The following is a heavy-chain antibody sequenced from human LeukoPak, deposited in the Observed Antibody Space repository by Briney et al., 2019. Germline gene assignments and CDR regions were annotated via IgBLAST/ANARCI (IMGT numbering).Heavy chain of an antibody. V-gene: IGHV3-23*01. J-gene: IGHJ4*02. CDR2: ISGSGGST. CDR3: AKQDGTMIVVVTAYFDY. CDR1: GFTFSSYA. Sequence: GGSLRLSCAASGFTFSSYAMSWVRQAPGKGLEWVSAISGSGGSTYYADSVKGRFTISRDNSKDTLYLQMNSLRAEDTAVYYCAKQDGTMIVVVTAYFDYWGQGTLVPVSS. D-gene: IGHD3-22*01.